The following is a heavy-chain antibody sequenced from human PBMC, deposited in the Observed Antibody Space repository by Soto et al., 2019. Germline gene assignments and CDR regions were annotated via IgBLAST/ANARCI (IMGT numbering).Heavy chain of an antibody. CDR1: GFSLSTSGMC. V-gene: IGHV2-70*11. CDR2: IDWDDDK. J-gene: IGHJ6*03. Sequence: SGPTLVNPTQTLTLTCTFSGFSLSTSGMCVSWIRQPPGKALEWLARIDWDDDKYYSTSLKTRLTISKDTSKNQVVLTMTNMDPVDTATYYCARSQFGELFVANYYYYYMDVWGKRTTVTVSS. CDR3: ARSQFGELFVANYYYYYMDV. D-gene: IGHD3-10*01.